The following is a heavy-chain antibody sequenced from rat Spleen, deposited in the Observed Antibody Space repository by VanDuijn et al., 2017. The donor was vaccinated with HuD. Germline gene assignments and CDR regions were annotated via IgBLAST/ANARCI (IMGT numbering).Heavy chain of an antibody. J-gene: IGHJ3*01. CDR3: TTVLQGRGFAY. CDR1: GFTFSNYY. D-gene: IGHD1-1*01. Sequence: EVQLVESGGGLVQPGRSMKLSCAASGFTFSNYYMAWVRQSPEKGLEWVATIVFDSSGVYYRNSVKGRFTLSRDNTRNTLYLQMDGLKSEDTATYYCTTVLQGRGFAYWGQGTLVTVSS. V-gene: IGHV5S10*01. CDR2: IVFDSSGV.